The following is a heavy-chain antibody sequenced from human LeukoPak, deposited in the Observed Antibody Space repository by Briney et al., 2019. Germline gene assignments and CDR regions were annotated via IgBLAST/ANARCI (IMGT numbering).Heavy chain of an antibody. J-gene: IGHJ4*02. D-gene: IGHD3-22*01. CDR3: AREGVRTYYYDSSGYYPFDY. V-gene: IGHV3-13*01. CDR2: IGTAGDT. Sequence: PGGSLRLSCAASGFTFSSYDMHWVRQATGKGLEWVSAIGTAGDTYYPGSVKGRFTISRDNAKNTLYLQMNSLRAEDTAVYYCAREGVRTYYYDSSGYYPFDYWGQGTLVTVSS. CDR1: GFTFSSYD.